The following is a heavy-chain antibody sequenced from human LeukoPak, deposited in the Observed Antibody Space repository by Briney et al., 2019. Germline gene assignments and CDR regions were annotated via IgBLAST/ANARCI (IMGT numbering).Heavy chain of an antibody. D-gene: IGHD2-15*01. CDR2: IYTHNGDT. J-gene: IGHJ4*02. CDR1: GYTFTRNA. Sequence: GASVKVSCKTSGYTFTRNAVHWVRQAPGQRLEWMGYIYTHNGDTKYSQKLQGRVTLTRDTSASTVYVELSSLTSEDTAVYYCGRGGSSGVDYWGQGTLVTVSS. CDR3: GRGGSSGVDY. V-gene: IGHV1-3*04.